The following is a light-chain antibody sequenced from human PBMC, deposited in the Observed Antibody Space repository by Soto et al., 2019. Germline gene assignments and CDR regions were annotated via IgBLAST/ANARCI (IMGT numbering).Light chain of an antibody. CDR2: AAS. Sequence: DVQVTQSPSSLSASVGDRVTITHRASQTITTYLNWYKQKPGKAPKLLIYAASTLQSGVPSRFSGSGSGTAFTLTISSLQPEDFATYYCQQSYSTPRTFGQGTKVDIK. J-gene: IGKJ1*01. CDR3: QQSYSTPRT. CDR1: QTITTY. V-gene: IGKV1-39*01.